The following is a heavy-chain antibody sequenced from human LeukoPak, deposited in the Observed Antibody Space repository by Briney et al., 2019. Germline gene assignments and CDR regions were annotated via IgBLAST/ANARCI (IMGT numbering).Heavy chain of an antibody. CDR3: ARGLSGDYSTG. CDR2: IYYSGST. J-gene: IGHJ4*02. V-gene: IGHV4-30-4*08. D-gene: IGHD4-11*01. Sequence: PSQTLSLTCTVSGGSISSGDYYWSWIRQPPGKDLEWIGYIYYSGSTYYNPSLKSRVTISVDTSKNQFSLKLSSVTAADTAVYYCARGLSGDYSTGWGQGTLVTVSS. CDR1: GGSISSGDYY.